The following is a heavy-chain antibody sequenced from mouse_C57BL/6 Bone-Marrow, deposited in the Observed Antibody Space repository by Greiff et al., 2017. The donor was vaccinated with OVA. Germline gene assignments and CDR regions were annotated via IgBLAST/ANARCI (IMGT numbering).Heavy chain of an antibody. D-gene: IGHD1-1*01. Sequence: VQLQQSGAELVRPGASVKLSCKASGYTFTDYYINWVKQRPGQGLEWIARIYPGSGNTYYNEKFKGKATLTAEKSSSTAYMQLSSLTSEDSAVYFCAREGFITTVVAPFDYWGQGTTLTVSS. CDR1: GYTFTDYY. V-gene: IGHV1-76*01. CDR2: IYPGSGNT. J-gene: IGHJ2*01. CDR3: AREGFITTVVAPFDY.